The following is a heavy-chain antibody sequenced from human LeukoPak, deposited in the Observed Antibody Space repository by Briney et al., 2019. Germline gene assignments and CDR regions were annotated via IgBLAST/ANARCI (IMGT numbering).Heavy chain of an antibody. CDR1: GSTFSTSW. D-gene: IGHD3-16*01. CDR3: ARDFGPYGMDV. V-gene: IGHV3-74*01. Sequence: GGSLRLSCATSGSTFSTSWMHWVRQAPGKGLVWVSRINSDGSRTYYADSVKGRFTISRDNAKNTLYLQMNSLRAEDTAVYYCARDFGPYGMDVWGQGTTVTVSS. CDR2: INSDGSRT. J-gene: IGHJ6*02.